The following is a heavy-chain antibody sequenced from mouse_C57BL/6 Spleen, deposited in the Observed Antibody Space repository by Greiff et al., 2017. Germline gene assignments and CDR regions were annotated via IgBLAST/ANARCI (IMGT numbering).Heavy chain of an antibody. CDR3: ARGGYDGYYYAMDY. Sequence: EVQLQQSGPELVKPGASVKISCKASGYSFTDYNMNWVKQSNGKSLEWIGVINPNYGTTSYNQKCKGKATLTVDQSSSTAYMQLNSLTAEDSAVYYCARGGYDGYYYAMDYWGQGTAVTVSS. D-gene: IGHD2-3*01. J-gene: IGHJ4*01. V-gene: IGHV1-39*01. CDR2: INPNYGTT. CDR1: GYSFTDYN.